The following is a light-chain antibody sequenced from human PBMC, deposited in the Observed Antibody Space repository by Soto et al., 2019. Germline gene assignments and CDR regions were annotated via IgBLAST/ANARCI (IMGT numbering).Light chain of an antibody. J-gene: IGLJ1*01. V-gene: IGLV2-14*03. CDR1: SSDVGAYNY. CDR3: PSYTTSSSYV. Sequence: QSALTQPASVSGSPGQSITISCTGTSSDVGAYNYVSWYQQHPGKAPQLMIYDVSIRPSGISYRFSGSKSGNTASLTISGLQAEDEADYYCPSYTTSSSYVFGTGTKGTVL. CDR2: DVS.